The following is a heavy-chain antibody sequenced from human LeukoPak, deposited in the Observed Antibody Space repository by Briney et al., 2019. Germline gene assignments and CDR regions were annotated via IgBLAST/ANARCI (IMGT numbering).Heavy chain of an antibody. Sequence: SETLSLTCNVSGASMSSNYWSWIRQPPGKGLEWIGYIYHSGNTNYSPSLESRVTMSVDESKNQFSLRVHFVSVADTAVYYCASTRRAAVAGRFDSWGQGTLVTASS. CDR1: GASMSSNY. V-gene: IGHV4-4*09. D-gene: IGHD6-19*01. CDR3: ASTRRAAVAGRFDS. CDR2: IYHSGNT. J-gene: IGHJ4*02.